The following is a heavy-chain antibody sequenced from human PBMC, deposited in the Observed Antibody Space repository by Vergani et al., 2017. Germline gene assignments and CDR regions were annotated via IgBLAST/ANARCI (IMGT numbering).Heavy chain of an antibody. Sequence: QVQLQQWGAGLLKPSETLSLTCAVYGGSFSGYYWSWIRQPPGKGLEWIGEINQSGSTNYNPSLKSRVTISVDTSKNQFSLKLSSVTAADTAVYYCARGGLGYCSSTSCYPKPRKYWYFDLWGRGTLVTVSS. CDR3: ARGGLGYCSSTSCYPKPRKYWYFDL. V-gene: IGHV4-34*01. D-gene: IGHD2-2*01. J-gene: IGHJ2*01. CDR1: GGSFSGYY. CDR2: INQSGST.